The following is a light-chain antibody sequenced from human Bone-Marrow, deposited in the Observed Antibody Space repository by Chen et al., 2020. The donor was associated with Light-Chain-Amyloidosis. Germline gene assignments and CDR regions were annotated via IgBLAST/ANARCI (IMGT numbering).Light chain of an antibody. V-gene: IGLV3-21*02. CDR1: NIGSTS. J-gene: IGLJ3*02. CDR3: QVWDRSSDRPV. Sequence: SYVLTQPSSVSVAPGQTATIACGGNNIGSTSVHWYQQTPGQAPLLVVYDDSDRPSGIPERLSGSNSGNMATLTISRVEAGDVADYYCQVWDRSSDRPVFGGGTKLTVL. CDR2: DDS.